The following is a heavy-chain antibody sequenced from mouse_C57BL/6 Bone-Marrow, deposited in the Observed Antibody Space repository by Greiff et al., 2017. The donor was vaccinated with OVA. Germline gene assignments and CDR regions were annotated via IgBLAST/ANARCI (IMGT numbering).Heavy chain of an antibody. Sequence: EVKLVESGGGLVQPGGSLKLSCAASGFTFSDYYMYWVRQTPEKRLEWVAYISNGGGSTYYPDTVKGRFTISRDNAKNTLYLQMSRLKSEDTAMYYCARLGVWFAYWGQGTLVTVSA. J-gene: IGHJ3*01. CDR1: GFTFSDYY. CDR3: ARLGVWFAY. D-gene: IGHD3-1*01. V-gene: IGHV5-12*01. CDR2: ISNGGGST.